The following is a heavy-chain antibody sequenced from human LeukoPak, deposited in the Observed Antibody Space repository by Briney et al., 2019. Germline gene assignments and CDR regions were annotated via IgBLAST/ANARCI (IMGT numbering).Heavy chain of an antibody. CDR3: ARSTYGDYVY. Sequence: SETLSLTCTVSGGSISSGGYYWSWIRQRPGKGLEWIVYIYHSGNIYYNPCSKSRVTISVDTSKNQFSLKMSSVTAADTAVYYCARSTYGDYVYWGQGDLVTVSS. CDR1: GGSISSGGYY. D-gene: IGHD4-17*01. CDR2: IYHSGNI. V-gene: IGHV4-31*03. J-gene: IGHJ4*02.